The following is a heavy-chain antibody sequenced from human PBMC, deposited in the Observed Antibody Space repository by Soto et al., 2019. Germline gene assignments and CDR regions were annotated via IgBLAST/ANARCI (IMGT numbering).Heavy chain of an antibody. D-gene: IGHD3-3*01. V-gene: IGHV4-61*01. CDR3: ARSYDFWSGSKGLDY. J-gene: IGHJ4*02. CDR1: GGSVSSGSYY. CDR2: IYYSGST. Sequence: FLTCTVSGGSVSSGSYYWSWIRQPPGKGLEWIGYIYYSGSTNYNPSLKSRVTISVDTSKNQFSLKLSSVTAADTAVYYCARSYDFWSGSKGLDYWGQGTLVTVSS.